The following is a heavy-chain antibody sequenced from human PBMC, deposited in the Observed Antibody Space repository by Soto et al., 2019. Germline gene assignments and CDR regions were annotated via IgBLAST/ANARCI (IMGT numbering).Heavy chain of an antibody. Sequence: NPSETLSLTCTVSGGSISSGGYYWSWIRQHPGKGLEWIGYIYYSGSTYYNPSLKSRVTISVDTSKNQFSLKLSSVTAADTAVYYCARVIAAAGSQYFDYWGQGTLVTVSS. D-gene: IGHD6-13*01. CDR1: GGSISSGGYY. CDR3: ARVIAAAGSQYFDY. CDR2: IYYSGST. V-gene: IGHV4-31*03. J-gene: IGHJ4*02.